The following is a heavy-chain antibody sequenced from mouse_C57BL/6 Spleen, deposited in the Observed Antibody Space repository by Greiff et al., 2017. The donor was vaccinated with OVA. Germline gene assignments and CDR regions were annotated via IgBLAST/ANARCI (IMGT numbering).Heavy chain of an antibody. Sequence: QVQLKQPGAELVKPGASVKMSCKASGYTFTSYWITWVKQRPGQGLEWIGDIYPGSGSTNYNEKFKSKATLTVDTSSSTAYMQLSSLTSEDSAVYYCASYYSNGYYAMDYWGQGTSVTVSS. J-gene: IGHJ4*01. CDR1: GYTFTSYW. CDR2: IYPGSGST. D-gene: IGHD2-5*01. CDR3: ASYYSNGYYAMDY. V-gene: IGHV1-55*01.